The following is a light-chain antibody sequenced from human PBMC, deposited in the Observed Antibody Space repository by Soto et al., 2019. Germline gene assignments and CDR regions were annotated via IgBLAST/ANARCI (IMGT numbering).Light chain of an antibody. J-gene: IGKJ1*01. CDR3: QQSSSTPWT. V-gene: IGKV1-39*01. CDR2: DAS. Sequence: DIQMTQSPSSLSASVGDRVTITCRASQTINNFLNWYQRKPGKAPSLLIYDASSLQSAVPSRFSGSGSGTDFTLTISSLQPADFATYYCQQSSSTPWTFGQGTKVEIK. CDR1: QTINNF.